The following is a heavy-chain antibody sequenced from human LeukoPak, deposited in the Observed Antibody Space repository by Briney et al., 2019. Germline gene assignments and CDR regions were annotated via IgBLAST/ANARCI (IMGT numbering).Heavy chain of an antibody. V-gene: IGHV4-39*01. CDR2: IYYSGST. J-gene: IGHJ4*02. CDR3: ASSGWYDIVPGY. Sequence: SETLSLTCTVSGGSISSSNYYWGWIRQPPGKGLEWIGSIYYSGSTYYNPSLKSRVTISVDTSKNQFSLKPSSVTAADTAVYYCASSGWYDIVPGYWGQGTPVTVSS. D-gene: IGHD6-19*01. CDR1: GGSISSSNYY.